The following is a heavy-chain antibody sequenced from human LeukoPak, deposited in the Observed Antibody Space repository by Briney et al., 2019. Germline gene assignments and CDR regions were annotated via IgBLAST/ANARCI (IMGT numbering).Heavy chain of an antibody. V-gene: IGHV4-34*01. J-gene: IGHJ5*02. CDR3: ARGRYSGNWFDP. Sequence: PSETLSLTCAVYGGSFSGYYWSWIRQPPGKGLEWIGETNHSGSTNYNPSLKSRVTISVDTSKNQFSLKLSSVTAADTAVYYCARGRYSGNWFDPWGQGTLVTVSS. D-gene: IGHD3-10*01. CDR2: TNHSGST. CDR1: GGSFSGYY.